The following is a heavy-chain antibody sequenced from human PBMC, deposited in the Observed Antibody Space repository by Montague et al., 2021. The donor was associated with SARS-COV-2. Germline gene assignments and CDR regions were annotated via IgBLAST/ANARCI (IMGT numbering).Heavy chain of an antibody. CDR1: GGSISSYY. Sequence: SETLSLTCTVSGGSISSYYWSWIRQPAGKGLEWIGRIYSSGSTNYNPSLKSRVTMSVDTSKNQFSLKLSSVTAADTALYYCARDRPRSYYYGWGRYTGGGDGLDVWGQGTTVTVSS. V-gene: IGHV4-4*07. CDR2: IYSSGST. CDR3: ARDRPRSYYYGWGRYTGGGDGLDV. J-gene: IGHJ6*02. D-gene: IGHD3-10*01.